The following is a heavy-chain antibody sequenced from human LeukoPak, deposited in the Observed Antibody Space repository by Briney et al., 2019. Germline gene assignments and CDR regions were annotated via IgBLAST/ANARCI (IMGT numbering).Heavy chain of an antibody. Sequence: PGRSLRLSCAASGFTFSSYGMHWVRQAPGKGLEWVAVISYDGSNKYYADSVKGRFTFSRDNSKNTLYLQMNSLRAEDTAVYYCANGITRLDWGQGTLVTVSS. CDR1: GFTFSSYG. CDR2: ISYDGSNK. CDR3: ANGITRLD. V-gene: IGHV3-30*18. D-gene: IGHD1-14*01. J-gene: IGHJ4*02.